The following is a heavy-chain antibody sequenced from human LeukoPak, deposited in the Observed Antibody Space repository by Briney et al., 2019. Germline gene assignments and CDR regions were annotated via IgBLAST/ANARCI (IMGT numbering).Heavy chain of an antibody. D-gene: IGHD3-22*01. J-gene: IGHJ4*02. CDR1: GFTFNLYA. CDR2: MSYDGSKK. CDR3: ARGDHYYDSSAFIDY. Sequence: SGGSLRLSCAASGFTFNLYAMHWVRQAPGKGLEWVAVMSYDGSKKHYTDSVKGRFTISRDNSKNTLYVLINDLRPEDTAVYYCARGDHYYDSSAFIDYWGQGTLVTVSS. V-gene: IGHV3-30-3*01.